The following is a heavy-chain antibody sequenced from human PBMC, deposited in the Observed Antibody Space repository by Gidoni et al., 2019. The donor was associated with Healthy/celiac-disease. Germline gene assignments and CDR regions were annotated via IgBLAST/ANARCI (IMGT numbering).Heavy chain of an antibody. CDR1: GFPFSSYA. J-gene: IGHJ3*02. CDR2: ISYDGSNK. V-gene: IGHV3-30-3*01. D-gene: IGHD2-15*01. Sequence: QVQLVESGGGVVQPGRSLRLSCAASGFPFSSYAMHWVRQAPGKGLGWVAVISYDGSNKYYADSVKGRFTISRDNSKNTLYLQMNSLRAEDTAVYYCARGPNKDIVVVVAATVGAFDIWGQGTMVTVSS. CDR3: ARGPNKDIVVVVAATVGAFDI.